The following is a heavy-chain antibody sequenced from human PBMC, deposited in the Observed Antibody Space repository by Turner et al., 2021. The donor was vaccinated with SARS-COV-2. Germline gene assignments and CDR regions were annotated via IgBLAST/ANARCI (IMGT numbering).Heavy chain of an antibody. CDR2: IYYSGST. Sequence: QLQLQESGPGLVKPSETLSVTCTVSGSLIRSSSYYWGWIRQPPGKGLEWIGRIYYSGSTYCNPSLKSRVTISVDTSKHQFALRLSSVTAADTAVYYCARLPVGYYGSGSYYHYGMDVWGQGTTVTVSS. CDR1: GSLIRSSSYY. J-gene: IGHJ6*02. V-gene: IGHV4-39*01. CDR3: ARLPVGYYGSGSYYHYGMDV. D-gene: IGHD3-10*01.